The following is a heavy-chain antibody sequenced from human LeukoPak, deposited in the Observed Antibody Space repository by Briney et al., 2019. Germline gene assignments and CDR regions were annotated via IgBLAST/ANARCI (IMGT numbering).Heavy chain of an antibody. CDR1: GGSINNGGYY. CDR3: ARAVEMEAYFDY. Sequence: SETLSLTCTVSGGSINNGGYYWSWIRQHPGKGLEWIGYIYYSGSSYYNPSLRSRVTISVDTSKNHFSLKLSSVTAADTAVYYCARAVEMEAYFDYWGQGTLVTVSS. J-gene: IGHJ4*02. CDR2: IYYSGSS. V-gene: IGHV4-31*03. D-gene: IGHD5-24*01.